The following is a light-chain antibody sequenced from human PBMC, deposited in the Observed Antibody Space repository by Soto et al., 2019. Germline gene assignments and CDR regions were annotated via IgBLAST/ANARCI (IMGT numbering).Light chain of an antibody. CDR3: CSYAGSYTWV. CDR2: DVS. V-gene: IGLV2-11*01. J-gene: IGLJ1*01. CDR1: SSVVGGYNY. Sequence: SALTQPRPVSGSPGQSVTTPRPGNSSVVGGYNYVSWYQQHPGKAPKLMIYDVSKRPSGVPDRFSGSKSGNTASLTISGLQAEDEADYYCCSYAGSYTWVFGTGTKVTVL.